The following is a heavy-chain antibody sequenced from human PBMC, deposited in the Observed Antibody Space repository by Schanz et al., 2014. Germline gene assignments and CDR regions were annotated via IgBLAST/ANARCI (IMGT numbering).Heavy chain of an antibody. J-gene: IGHJ4*02. D-gene: IGHD6-13*01. CDR3: ARLDSSSWYPRY. CDR2: IWHDGSGK. V-gene: IGHV3-33*08. CDR1: GFTFFGSFA. Sequence: VQLLESGGGLVQPGGSLRLSCVASGFTFFGSFAMSWVRQAPGKGLGWVAVIWHDGSGKYYADSVKGRFTISRDNSKNTLYLQMNSLRAEDTAVYYCARLDSSSWYPRYWGQGTLVTVSS.